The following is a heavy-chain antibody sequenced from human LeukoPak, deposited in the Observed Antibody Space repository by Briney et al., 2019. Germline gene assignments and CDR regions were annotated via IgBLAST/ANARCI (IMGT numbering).Heavy chain of an antibody. CDR3: ARVWWLDYYFDY. J-gene: IGHJ4*02. D-gene: IGHD6-19*01. CDR2: INPNSGGT. Sequence: SVTVSCKASGYTFTGYYMHWVRQAPGQGLEWMGWINPNSGGTNYAQKFQGRVTMTRDTSISTAYMELSRLRSDDTAVYYCARVWWLDYYFDYWGQGTLVTVSS. V-gene: IGHV1-2*02. CDR1: GYTFTGYY.